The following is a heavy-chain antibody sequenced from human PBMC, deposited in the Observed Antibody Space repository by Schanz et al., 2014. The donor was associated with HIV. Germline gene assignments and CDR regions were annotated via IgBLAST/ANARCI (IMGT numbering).Heavy chain of an antibody. CDR3: ARAAFSSEYYYGMDV. Sequence: QVQLVQSGAEVKKPGSSVKVSCKTSGDSFTSDAINWVRQAPGQGLEWMGGLIPIFGTPNYAQKFQGRVTIIADESTSTAYMELSSLRSADTAVYFCARAAFSSEYYYGMDVWGQGTTVTVSS. J-gene: IGHJ6*02. D-gene: IGHD3-3*02. V-gene: IGHV1-69*01. CDR1: GDSFTSDA. CDR2: LIPIFGTP.